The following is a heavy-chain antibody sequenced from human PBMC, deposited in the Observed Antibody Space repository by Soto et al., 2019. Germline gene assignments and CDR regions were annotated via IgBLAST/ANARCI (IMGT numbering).Heavy chain of an antibody. D-gene: IGHD3-3*01. CDR3: ARTYDFWSCFSYYYYYGMDV. Sequence: QVQLVQSGAEVKKPGSSVKVSCKSSGGTFSSYAISWVRQAPGQGLEWMGGIIPIFGTANYAQKFQGRVTITADESTSTAYMELSSLRSEDTAVYYCARTYDFWSCFSYYYYYGMDVWGQGTTVTVSS. J-gene: IGHJ6*02. V-gene: IGHV1-69*01. CDR1: GGTFSSYA. CDR2: IIPIFGTA.